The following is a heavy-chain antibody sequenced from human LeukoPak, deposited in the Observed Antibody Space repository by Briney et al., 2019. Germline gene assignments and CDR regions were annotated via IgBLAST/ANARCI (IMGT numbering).Heavy chain of an antibody. D-gene: IGHD5-18*01. CDR2: IYYSGST. Sequence: SQTLSLTCTVSGGSISGYHWGWIRHPPGKGLGWIGYIYYSGSTTYNPSLKSRVTISVDTSKNQFSLKLSSVTAADTAVYYCARDKQPGDYWGQGTLVTVSS. CDR1: GGSISGYH. V-gene: IGHV4-59*01. CDR3: ARDKQPGDY. J-gene: IGHJ4*02.